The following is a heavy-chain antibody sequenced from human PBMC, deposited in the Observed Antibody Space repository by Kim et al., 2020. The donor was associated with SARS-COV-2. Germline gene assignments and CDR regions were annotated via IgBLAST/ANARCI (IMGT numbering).Heavy chain of an antibody. CDR3: ARHRGGVMVRGVGPYSYGMDV. V-gene: IGHV5-10-1*01. CDR1: GYSFTSYW. J-gene: IGHJ6*02. D-gene: IGHD3-10*01. CDR2: IDPSDSYT. Sequence: GESLKISCKGSGYSFTSYWISWVRQMPGKGLEWMGRIDPSDSYTNYSPSFQGHVTISADKSISTAYLQWSSLKASDTAMYYCARHRGGVMVRGVGPYSYGMDVCGQGRTVTVSS.